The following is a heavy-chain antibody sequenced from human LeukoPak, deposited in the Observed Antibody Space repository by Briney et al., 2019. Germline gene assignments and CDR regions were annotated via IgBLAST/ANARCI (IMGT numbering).Heavy chain of an antibody. CDR1: GFTFSSYW. Sequence: GGSLRLSCAASGFTFSSYWMSWVRQAPGKGLEWVANIKQDGSEKYYVDSVKGRFTISRDNAKNSLYLQMNSLRAEDTAVYYCARGSGLWFGKLGYRGQGTLVTVSS. J-gene: IGHJ4*02. V-gene: IGHV3-7*04. D-gene: IGHD3-10*01. CDR3: ARGSGLWFGKLGY. CDR2: IKQDGSEK.